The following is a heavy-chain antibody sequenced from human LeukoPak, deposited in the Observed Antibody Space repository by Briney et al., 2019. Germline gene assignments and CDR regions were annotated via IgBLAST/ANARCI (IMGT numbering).Heavy chain of an antibody. J-gene: IGHJ6*02. CDR2: IIPIFGTA. Sequence: ASVKVSCKASGYTFTSYGISWVRQAPGQGLEWMGGIIPIFGTANYAQKFQGRVTITADESTSTAYMELSSLRSEDTAVYYCARARDYDSSGYSSYYYYGMDVWGQGTTVTVSS. CDR3: ARARDYDSSGYSSYYYYGMDV. D-gene: IGHD3-22*01. CDR1: GYTFTSYG. V-gene: IGHV1-69*01.